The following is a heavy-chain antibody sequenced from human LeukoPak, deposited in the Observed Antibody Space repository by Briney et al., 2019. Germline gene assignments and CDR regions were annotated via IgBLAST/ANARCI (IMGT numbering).Heavy chain of an antibody. Sequence: ASVKVSCKASGYSFTAHYIHWVRQAPGQGLGWMGSINPNTGGTNYAEKFQGRVTMTSDTSTTTAYMGLSSLSSDDTAVYFCSRSSAAAGAVGYWGQGTLVTVSS. D-gene: IGHD6-13*01. CDR2: INPNTGGT. J-gene: IGHJ4*02. CDR3: SRSSAAAGAVGY. CDR1: GYSFTAHY. V-gene: IGHV1-2*02.